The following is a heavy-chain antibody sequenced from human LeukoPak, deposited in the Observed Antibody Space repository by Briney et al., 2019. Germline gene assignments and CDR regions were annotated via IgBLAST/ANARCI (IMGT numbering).Heavy chain of an antibody. CDR2: IFDGKTI. V-gene: IGHV4-34*12. Sequence: SETLSLTCAVYGESLNYYYWSWTRHSPGKGLEWIGDIFDGKTINYNPSLKSRVTISAATSSQQFSLNLKSVTAADTAVYFCASGAWAARLNSWAQGALVIVSS. D-gene: IGHD4-23*01. J-gene: IGHJ4*02. CDR3: ASGAWAARLNS. CDR1: GESLNYYY.